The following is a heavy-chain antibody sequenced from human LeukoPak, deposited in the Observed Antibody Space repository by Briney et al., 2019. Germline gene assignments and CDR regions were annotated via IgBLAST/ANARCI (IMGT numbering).Heavy chain of an antibody. V-gene: IGHV4-39*01. CDR3: ARPLTGYSNTFVY. CDR2: VSYSGSP. D-gene: IGHD4-11*01. J-gene: IGHJ4*02. Sequence: SGTLSLTCIVSGGPIRGTSYYWGWIRQSPGKGLEWIGSVSYSGSPYYNPSLKSRVAISIDTSKNLFSLELTSVTAADTAVYYCARPLTGYSNTFVYWGQGTMVTVSS. CDR1: GGPIRGTSYY.